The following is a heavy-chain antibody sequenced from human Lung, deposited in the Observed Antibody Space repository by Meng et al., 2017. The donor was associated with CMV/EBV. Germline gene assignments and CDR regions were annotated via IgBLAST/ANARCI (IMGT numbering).Heavy chain of an antibody. CDR2: IKNNTDGGTT. CDR1: GFTFRNAW. Sequence: ESXKISXAASGFTFRNAWMSWVRQAPGKGLEWVGRIKNNTDGGTTDYAAPVKGRFTFSRDDSKTTLYLQMNSLKTEDTAVYYCATGNGNSNAFDIWGQGXVVTVS. D-gene: IGHD4-23*01. CDR3: ATGNGNSNAFDI. J-gene: IGHJ3*02. V-gene: IGHV3-15*01.